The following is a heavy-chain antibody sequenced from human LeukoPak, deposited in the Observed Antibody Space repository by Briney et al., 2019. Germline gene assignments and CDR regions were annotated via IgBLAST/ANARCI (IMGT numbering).Heavy chain of an antibody. Sequence: PGGSLRLSCAASGFIFSDYNMHWVRQVPGKGLEWVSIISGDGGRTSYADSVKGRVTISRDNGKNSLYLQMNSLRTEDTAFYYCAKDVSGSIDSWGQGTLVTVSS. CDR1: GFIFSDYN. J-gene: IGHJ4*02. V-gene: IGHV3-43*02. CDR2: ISGDGGRT. CDR3: AKDVSGSIDS. D-gene: IGHD5/OR15-5a*01.